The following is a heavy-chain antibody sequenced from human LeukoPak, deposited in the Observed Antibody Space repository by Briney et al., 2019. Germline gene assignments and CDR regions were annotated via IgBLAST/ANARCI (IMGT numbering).Heavy chain of an antibody. V-gene: IGHV4-39*07. CDR1: GGSISSSSYY. CDR2: IYYSGST. CDR3: ARVYSYGPVPYSYYYYMDV. J-gene: IGHJ6*03. D-gene: IGHD5-18*01. Sequence: ASETLSLTCTVSGGSISSSSYYWGWIRQPPGKGLGWIGSIYYSGSTYYNPSLKSRVTISVDTSKNQFSLKLSSVTAADTAAYYCARVYSYGPVPYSYYYYMDVWGKGTTVTVSS.